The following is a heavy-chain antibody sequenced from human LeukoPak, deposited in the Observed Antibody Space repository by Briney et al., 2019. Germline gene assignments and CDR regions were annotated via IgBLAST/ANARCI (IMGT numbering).Heavy chain of an antibody. CDR3: AKDYRGPSPLWFSLGPFDY. J-gene: IGHJ4*02. V-gene: IGHV3-23*01. CDR1: GFTVSYDY. Sequence: PGGSLRLSCAASGFTVSYDYVSWVRQAPGKGLEWVSAISGSGGSTYYADSVKGRFTISRDNSKNTLYLQMNSLRAEDTAVYYCAKDYRGPSPLWFSLGPFDYWGQGTLVTVSS. CDR2: ISGSGGST. D-gene: IGHD3-10*01.